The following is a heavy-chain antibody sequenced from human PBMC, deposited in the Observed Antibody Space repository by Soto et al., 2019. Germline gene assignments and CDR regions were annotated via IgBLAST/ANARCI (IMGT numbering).Heavy chain of an antibody. CDR2: ISGSGGTT. CDR3: AKIGPSVGATSPYYYFDS. D-gene: IGHD1-26*01. V-gene: IGHV3-23*01. CDR1: GFSFSNFA. Sequence: GGSLRLSCAASGFSFSNFAVNWVRQAPGKGLEWVSTISGSGGTTYYADSVKGRFTISRDNSKDTLYLQMNSLRAEDTAVYYCAKIGPSVGATSPYYYFDSWGPGTLVTVSS. J-gene: IGHJ4*02.